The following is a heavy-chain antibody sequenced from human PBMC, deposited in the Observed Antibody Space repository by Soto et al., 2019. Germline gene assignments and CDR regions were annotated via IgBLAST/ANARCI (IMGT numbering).Heavy chain of an antibody. CDR1: GFTFSSYA. Sequence: EVQLLESGGGLVQPGGSLRLSCAASGFTFSSYAMSWVRQAPGKGLEWVAAISGSGGSTYYTDSVKGRFTISRDNSENTLYLQMNSLRAEDTAVYYCAKSPNYYYYGMDVWGQGTTVTVSS. CDR2: ISGSGGST. J-gene: IGHJ6*02. CDR3: AKSPNYYYYGMDV. V-gene: IGHV3-23*01.